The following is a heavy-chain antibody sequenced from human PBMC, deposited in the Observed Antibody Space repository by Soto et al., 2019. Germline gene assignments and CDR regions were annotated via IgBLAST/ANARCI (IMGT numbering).Heavy chain of an antibody. CDR1: GFSLSTSGVG. CDR3: GRTSVNCGSRRLVDY. Sequence: QITLKESGPTLVKPTQTLTLTCTFSGFSLSTSGVGVGWIRQPPGKALEWLAFFYWDDDKRYSPSLKSRVTIPKDTSKNQVLLTMSNMDPVDTATYYCGRTSVNCGSRRLVDYWGQGTLVTVSS. CDR2: FYWDDDK. J-gene: IGHJ4*02. V-gene: IGHV2-5*02. D-gene: IGHD7-27*01.